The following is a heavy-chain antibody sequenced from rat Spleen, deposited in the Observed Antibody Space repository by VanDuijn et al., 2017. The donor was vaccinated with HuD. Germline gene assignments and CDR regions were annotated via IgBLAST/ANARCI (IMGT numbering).Heavy chain of an antibody. CDR3: ASHGPRISRFAY. CDR2: ISPSGGST. Sequence: EVQLVESGGGLVQPGRSLKLSCAASGFIFSNYGMHWIRQAPTKGLDWVASISPSGGSTHYGDPAKGRCTISRDSAKSTLYLQMDSLRSEDTATYYCASHGPRISRFAYWGQGTLVTVSS. CDR1: GFIFSNYG. V-gene: IGHV5-19*01. J-gene: IGHJ3*01. D-gene: IGHD1-6*01.